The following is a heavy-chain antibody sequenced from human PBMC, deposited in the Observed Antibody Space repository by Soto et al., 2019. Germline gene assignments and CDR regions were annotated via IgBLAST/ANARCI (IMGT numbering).Heavy chain of an antibody. D-gene: IGHD3-9*01. CDR3: ARGRHDILTGYGNWFDP. J-gene: IGHJ5*02. CDR2: INHSGST. V-gene: IGHV4-34*01. Sequence: QVQLQQWGAGLLKPSETLSLTCAVYGGSFSGYYWSWIRQPPGKGLERIGEINHSGSTNYNPSLKSRVTISVDTSRNQFSLKLSSVTAADTAVYYCARGRHDILTGYGNWFDPWGQGTLVTVSS. CDR1: GGSFSGYY.